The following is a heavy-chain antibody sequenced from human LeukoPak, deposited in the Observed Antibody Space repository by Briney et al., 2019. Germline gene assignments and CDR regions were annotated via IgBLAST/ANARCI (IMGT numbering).Heavy chain of an antibody. CDR2: IYYSGSN. V-gene: IGHV4-59*01. CDR3: ARGKWVQPEPRGAFDI. CDR1: GFSISSYY. D-gene: IGHD1-14*01. J-gene: IGHJ3*02. Sequence: SETLSLTCTVSGFSISSYYRSWVRQPPGKGLEWIGYIYYSGSNNYNPSLKSGVTIPVNTPKKQFSLKLSTVTAADTAVYYCARGKWVQPEPRGAFDIWGQGTMVTVSS.